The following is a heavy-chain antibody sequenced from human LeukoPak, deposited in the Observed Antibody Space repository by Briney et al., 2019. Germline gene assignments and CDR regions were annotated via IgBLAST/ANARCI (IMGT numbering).Heavy chain of an antibody. CDR1: GGTFSSYA. Sequence: SVKVSCKASGGTFSSYAISWVRQAPGQGLEWMGGIIPIFGTANYAQKFQGRVTITADESTSTAYLELSSLRSEDTAVYYCARGVDYGDYFLTLDYWGQGTLVTVSS. CDR2: IIPIFGTA. D-gene: IGHD4-17*01. V-gene: IGHV1-69*13. CDR3: ARGVDYGDYFLTLDY. J-gene: IGHJ4*02.